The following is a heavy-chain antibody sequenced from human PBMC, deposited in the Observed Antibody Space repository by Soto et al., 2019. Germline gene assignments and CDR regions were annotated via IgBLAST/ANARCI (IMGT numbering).Heavy chain of an antibody. CDR2: IIPLFGTP. CDR3: ASERVADMATGGYFDN. D-gene: IGHD5-12*01. CDR1: GGTFSDLA. V-gene: IGHV1-69*01. Sequence: QVHLVQSGAEVKKPGSSVKVSCKTSGGTFSDLAFSWVRQAPRQGLEWVGGIIPLFGTPNYAREFQGRVSISADESSNTVYMELRSLRSEDTAVYYCASERVADMATGGYFDNWGQGTLVTVSA. J-gene: IGHJ4*02.